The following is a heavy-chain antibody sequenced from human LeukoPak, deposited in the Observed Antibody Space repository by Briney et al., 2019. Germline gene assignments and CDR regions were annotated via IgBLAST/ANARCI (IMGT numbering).Heavy chain of an antibody. J-gene: IGHJ3*02. V-gene: IGHV4-34*01. CDR3: ARAYYDFWSGYYHQVADAFDI. Sequence: SETLSLTCDVYGGSFSGYYWSWIRQPPGKGLEWIGEINHSGSTNYNPSPKSRVTISVDTSKNQFSLKLSSVTAADTAVYYCARAYYDFWSGYYHQVADAFDIWGQGTMVTVSS. CDR1: GGSFSGYY. D-gene: IGHD3-3*01. CDR2: INHSGST.